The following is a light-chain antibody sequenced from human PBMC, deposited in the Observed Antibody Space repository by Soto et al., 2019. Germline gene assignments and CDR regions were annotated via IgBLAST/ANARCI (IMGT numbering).Light chain of an antibody. J-gene: IGKJ1*01. CDR2: DAS. Sequence: EIVLTQSPATLSLSPGERATLSCRASQSVSSYLAWYQQKPRQAPRLLMYDASTRATGIPARFSGSGSGTGFTLTITSLEPEDFAVYYCQQRSNWPPTFGQGTKVEIK. V-gene: IGKV3-11*01. CDR3: QQRSNWPPT. CDR1: QSVSSY.